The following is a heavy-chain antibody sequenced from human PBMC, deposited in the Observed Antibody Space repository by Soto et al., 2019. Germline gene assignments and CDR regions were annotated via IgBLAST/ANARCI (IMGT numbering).Heavy chain of an antibody. Sequence: EVQLVQSGAEVKKPGESLKISCKGSGYSFTSYWIGWVRQMPGKGLEWMGIIYPGDSDTRYSPSFQGQVTISADKSISTAYLQWSSLKASDTAMYYCARHEAWYQYYYGMDVWGQGTTVTVSS. CDR3: ARHEAWYQYYYGMDV. CDR1: GYSFTSYW. J-gene: IGHJ6*02. V-gene: IGHV5-51*01. D-gene: IGHD6-13*01. CDR2: IYPGDSDT.